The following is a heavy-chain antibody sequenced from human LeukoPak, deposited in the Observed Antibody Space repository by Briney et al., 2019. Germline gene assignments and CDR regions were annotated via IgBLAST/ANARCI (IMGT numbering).Heavy chain of an antibody. Sequence: SETLSLTCTVSGGSVSSGSYYWSWIRQPPGKGLEWIGYIYYSGSTNYNPSLKSRVTISVDTSKNQFSLKLSSVTAADTAVYYCARGGCDFWSGYRAFDYWGQGTLVTVSS. V-gene: IGHV4-61*01. CDR2: IYYSGST. D-gene: IGHD3-3*01. J-gene: IGHJ4*02. CDR1: GGSVSSGSYY. CDR3: ARGGCDFWSGYRAFDY.